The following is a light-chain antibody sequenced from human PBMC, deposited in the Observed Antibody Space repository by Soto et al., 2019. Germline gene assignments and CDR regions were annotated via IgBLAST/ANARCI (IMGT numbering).Light chain of an antibody. CDR3: QSYDISISGGV. V-gene: IGLV1-40*01. Sequence: QLVLTQPPSVSGAPGQGVSISCTGTSSNLGAGHDVHWYQQVQGTAPRLLIYGNSNRPSGVPDRFSGSKSGTLASLAITGLQAEDEGFYYCQSYDISISGGVFGGGTKLTVL. J-gene: IGLJ3*02. CDR1: SSNLGAGHD. CDR2: GNS.